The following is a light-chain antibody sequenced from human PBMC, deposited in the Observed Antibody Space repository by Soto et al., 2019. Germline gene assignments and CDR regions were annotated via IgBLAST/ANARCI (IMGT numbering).Light chain of an antibody. Sequence: QSVLTQPPSVSGAPGQRVTISCTGSSSNIGAGYDVHWYQQLPGTAPKLLIYGNSNRPSGVPDRFSGSKSGTSASLAITGLQAEDEAEYYCQSYDSSLIYVVFGGGTQLTVL. CDR1: SSNIGAGYD. CDR2: GNS. CDR3: QSYDSSLIYVV. V-gene: IGLV1-40*01. J-gene: IGLJ2*01.